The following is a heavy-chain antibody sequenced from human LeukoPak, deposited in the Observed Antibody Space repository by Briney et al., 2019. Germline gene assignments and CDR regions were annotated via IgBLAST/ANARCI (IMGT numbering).Heavy chain of an antibody. D-gene: IGHD1-26*01. CDR1: GYSISSGYY. CDR3: ARVPSGVGATL. Sequence: SETLSLTCTVSGYSISSGYYWGWIRQTPDKGLEWIGSLYHGGSTYYNPSLKSRVTISVDTSKNQFSLKLSSVTAADTAVYYCARVPSGVGATLWGQGTLVTVSS. CDR2: LYHGGST. V-gene: IGHV4-38-2*02. J-gene: IGHJ4*02.